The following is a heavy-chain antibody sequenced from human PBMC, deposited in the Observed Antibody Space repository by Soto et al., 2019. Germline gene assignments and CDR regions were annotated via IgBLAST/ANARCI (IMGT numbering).Heavy chain of an antibody. CDR1: GGSISSSNW. CDR3: ARVRGQQLSNWFDP. J-gene: IGHJ5*02. Sequence: PSETLCLTCAVSGGSISSSNWWSWVRQPPGKGLEWIGEIYHSGSTNYNPSLKSRVTISVDKSKNQFSLKLSSVTAADTAVYYCARVRGQQLSNWFDPWGQGTLVTVSS. D-gene: IGHD6-13*01. V-gene: IGHV4-4*02. CDR2: IYHSGST.